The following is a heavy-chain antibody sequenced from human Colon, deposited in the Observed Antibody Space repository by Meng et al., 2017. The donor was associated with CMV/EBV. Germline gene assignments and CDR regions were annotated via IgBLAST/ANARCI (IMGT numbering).Heavy chain of an antibody. V-gene: IGHV4-59*01. Sequence: GSLRLSCTVSGGSINDYYWSWIRQSPGKGLEWIGYIYYSGATRYNPSLESRVSISIDTSRKHFSLKMTSVTAADTAMYYCARDNGDYYYGMDVWGQGIPVTVSS. CDR1: GGSINDYY. D-gene: IGHD4-17*01. J-gene: IGHJ6*02. CDR2: IYYSGAT. CDR3: ARDNGDYYYGMDV.